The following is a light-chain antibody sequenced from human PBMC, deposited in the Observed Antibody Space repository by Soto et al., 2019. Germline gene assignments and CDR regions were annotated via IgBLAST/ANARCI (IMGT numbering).Light chain of an antibody. J-gene: IGLJ3*02. Sequence: QSVLTQPPSASGTPGQRLTISCSGSSSNIGDNTVHWYKQFPGAAPKLLIYISSQRPSGVPDRFSGSKSGSSASLAISGLRSEDEADYYCAAWDDILDGWVFGGGTKLTVL. CDR3: AAWDDILDGWV. V-gene: IGLV1-44*01. CDR1: SSNIGDNT. CDR2: ISS.